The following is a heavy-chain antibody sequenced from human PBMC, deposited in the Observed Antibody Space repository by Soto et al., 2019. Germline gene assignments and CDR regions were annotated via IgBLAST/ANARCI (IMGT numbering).Heavy chain of an antibody. CDR2: ISSSGSTI. J-gene: IGHJ6*03. CDR1: GFTFSDYY. V-gene: IGHV3-11*01. CDR3: ARDNEPPYSSSWPFTNYYYYYMDV. D-gene: IGHD6-13*01. Sequence: GGSLRLSCAASGFTFSDYYMSWIRQAPGKGLEWVSYISSSGSTIYYADSVKGRFTISRDNAKNSLYLQMNSLRAEDTAVYYCARDNEPPYSSSWPFTNYYYYYMDVWGKGTTVTVSS.